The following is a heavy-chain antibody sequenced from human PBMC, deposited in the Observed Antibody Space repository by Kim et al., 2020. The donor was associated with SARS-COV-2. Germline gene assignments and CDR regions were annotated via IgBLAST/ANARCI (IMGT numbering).Heavy chain of an antibody. CDR3: ARLQISRGYYYYGMDV. V-gene: IGHV3-66*04. J-gene: IGHJ6*02. CDR1: GFTVSSNY. Sequence: GGSLRLSCAASGFTVSSNYMSWVRQAPGKGLEWVSVIYSGGSTYYADSVKGRFTISRDNSKNTLYLQMNSLRAEDTAVYYCARLQISRGYYYYGMDVWGQGTTVTVSS. CDR2: IYSGGST. D-gene: IGHD4-4*01.